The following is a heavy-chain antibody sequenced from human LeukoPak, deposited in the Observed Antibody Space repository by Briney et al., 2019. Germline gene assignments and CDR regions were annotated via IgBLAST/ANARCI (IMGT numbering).Heavy chain of an antibody. D-gene: IGHD1-26*01. CDR3: ARDPYSGSYGDSYYYYMDV. CDR1: GFTLSSYN. CDR2: ITSTGSYT. V-gene: IGHV3-21*01. J-gene: IGHJ6*03. Sequence: PGGSLRLSCAAPGFTLSSYNMNWVRQAPGKGLEWVSSITSTGSYTFYADSVKGRFTISRDNAKNSLYLQMNSLRAEDTAIYYCARDPYSGSYGDSYYYYMDVWGKGTTVTISS.